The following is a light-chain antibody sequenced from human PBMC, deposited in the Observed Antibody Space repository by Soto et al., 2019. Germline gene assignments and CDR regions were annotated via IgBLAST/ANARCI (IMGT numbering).Light chain of an antibody. CDR1: SSDVGAYNY. CDR3: CSYAVNYPEV. V-gene: IGLV2-11*01. Sequence: QSVLTQPRSVSGSPGQSVTISCTGTSSDVGAYNYVSWYQQYPGRAPKLMIYDVTKRPSGVPDRFSGSKSGTTASLTISGLQSDAEADYYCCSYAVNYPEVFCGGTQLTVL. CDR2: DVT. J-gene: IGLJ2*01.